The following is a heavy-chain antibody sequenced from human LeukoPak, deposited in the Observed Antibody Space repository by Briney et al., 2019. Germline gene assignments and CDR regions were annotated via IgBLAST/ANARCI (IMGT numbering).Heavy chain of an antibody. J-gene: IGHJ4*02. D-gene: IGHD3-22*01. CDR3: ASQPYYFDSSGYYDY. Sequence: GASVKVSCKASGYSFTTYDINWVRQAPGQGLEWMGWINPNTGGTNYAQKFQGRVTMTRDTSISTTYMEPSRLRSDDTAVYYCASQPYYFDSSGYYDYWGQGTLVTVSS. CDR1: GYSFTTYD. V-gene: IGHV1-2*02. CDR2: INPNTGGT.